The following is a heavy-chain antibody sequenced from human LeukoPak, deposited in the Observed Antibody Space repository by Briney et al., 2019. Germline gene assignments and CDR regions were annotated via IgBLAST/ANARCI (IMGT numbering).Heavy chain of an antibody. Sequence: PSETLSLTCAVYGGSFSGYYWSWIRQPPGKGLEWIGEINHSGSTNYNPSLKSRVTISVDTSKNQFSLKLSSVTAADTAVYYCASFRSSSSSPMDVWGQGTTVTVSS. D-gene: IGHD6-13*01. CDR3: ASFRSSSSSPMDV. V-gene: IGHV4-34*01. CDR1: GGSFSGYY. J-gene: IGHJ6*02. CDR2: INHSGST.